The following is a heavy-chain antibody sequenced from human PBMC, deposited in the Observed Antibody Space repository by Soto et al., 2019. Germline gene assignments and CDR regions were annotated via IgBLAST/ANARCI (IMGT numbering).Heavy chain of an antibody. D-gene: IGHD3-22*01. V-gene: IGHV1-69*13. CDR2: IIPIFGTA. CDR1: GGTVSSYA. CDR3: ARVYDSSAYYFGY. J-gene: IGHJ4*02. Sequence: ASVKVSCKASGGTVSSYAISCVRQAPGQGLEWMGGIIPIFGTANYAQKFQGRVTITADESTSTAYMELSSLRSEDTAVYSCARVYDSSAYYFGYWGQGTLVTV.